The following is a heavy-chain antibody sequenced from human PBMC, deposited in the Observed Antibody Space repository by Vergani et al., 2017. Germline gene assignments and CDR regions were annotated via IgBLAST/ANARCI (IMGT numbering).Heavy chain of an antibody. CDR3: ARGLTDNDTYGRSGY. Sequence: QVQLVQSGAGVKQPGSSVKVSCKASGGTFSSYAISWVRQAPGQGLEWMGSIIPIFGKANYAQKFQGRITITGDESTSKAYMEMDSLRSEDTAVYYCARGLTDNDTYGRSGYWGPGTLVTVSS. D-gene: IGHD6-25*01. J-gene: IGHJ1*01. CDR1: GGTFSSYA. V-gene: IGHV1-69*13. CDR2: IIPIFGKA.